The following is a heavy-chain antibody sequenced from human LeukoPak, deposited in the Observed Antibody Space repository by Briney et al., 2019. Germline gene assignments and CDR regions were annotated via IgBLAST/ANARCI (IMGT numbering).Heavy chain of an antibody. J-gene: IGHJ4*02. CDR1: GYTFTSYG. V-gene: IGHV1-18*01. Sequence: ASVKVSCKASGYTFTSYGISWVRQAPGQGLEWMGWISAYNGNTNYAQKFQGRVTMTEDTSTDTAYMELSSLRSEDTAVYYCATDYGSSWQNYWGQGTLVTVSS. D-gene: IGHD6-13*01. CDR2: ISAYNGNT. CDR3: ATDYGSSWQNY.